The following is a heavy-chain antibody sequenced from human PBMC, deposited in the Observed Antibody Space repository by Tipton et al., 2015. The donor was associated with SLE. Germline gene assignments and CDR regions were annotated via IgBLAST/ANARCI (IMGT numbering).Heavy chain of an antibody. CDR2: ISYSGAT. Sequence: TLSLTCSVSGYSISSGYFWGWIRQPPGKGLMSIGSISYSGATSYNPSLKSRVTISVDTSKNQFSLNLRSVAAADTAVYYCASQRFQQTGDYFDYWGQGILVTVSS. V-gene: IGHV4-38-2*02. J-gene: IGHJ4*02. CDR1: GYSISSGYF. D-gene: IGHD5-24*01. CDR3: ASQRFQQTGDYFDY.